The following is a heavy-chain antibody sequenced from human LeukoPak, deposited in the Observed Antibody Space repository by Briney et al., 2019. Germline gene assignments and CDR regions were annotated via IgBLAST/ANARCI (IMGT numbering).Heavy chain of an antibody. CDR2: IYHSGST. V-gene: IGHV4-4*02. CDR1: GGSISSSNW. J-gene: IGHJ4*02. CDR3: ARAASDCSSTSCYDEGIDY. D-gene: IGHD2-2*01. Sequence: SETLSLTCAVSGGSISSSNWWSWVRQPPGNGLEWIGEIYHSGSTNYNPSPKSRVTISVDKSKNQFSLKLSSVTAADTAVYYCARAASDCSSTSCYDEGIDYWGQGTLVTVSS.